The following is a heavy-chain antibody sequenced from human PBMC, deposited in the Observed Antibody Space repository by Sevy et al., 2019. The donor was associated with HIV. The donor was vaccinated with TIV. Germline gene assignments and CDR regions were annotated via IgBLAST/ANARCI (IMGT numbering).Heavy chain of an antibody. CDR1: GYTLTELS. V-gene: IGHV1-24*01. CDR3: ATSSNCYDTPLPYY. J-gene: IGHJ4*02. CDR2: FDPEDGET. D-gene: IGHD3-22*01. Sequence: ASVKVSCKVSGYTLTELSMHWVRQAPGKGLEWMGGFDPEDGETIYAQKFQGRVTMTEDTSTDTAYMELSSLRSEDTAVYDCATSSNCYDTPLPYYWGQGTLVTVSS.